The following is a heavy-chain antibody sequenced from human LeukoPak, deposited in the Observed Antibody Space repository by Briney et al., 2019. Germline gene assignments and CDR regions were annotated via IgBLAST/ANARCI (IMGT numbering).Heavy chain of an antibody. Sequence: GGSLRLSCAASGFTFSSYVMHWVRQAPGKGLEWVAIISYDGSNEYYADSVKGRFTISRDNSKNTLYLQMNSLRAEDTAVYYCARSRWGDYMDVWGKGTTVTVSS. CDR3: ARSRWGDYMDV. V-gene: IGHV3-30*04. D-gene: IGHD6-13*01. J-gene: IGHJ6*03. CDR2: ISYDGSNE. CDR1: GFTFSSYV.